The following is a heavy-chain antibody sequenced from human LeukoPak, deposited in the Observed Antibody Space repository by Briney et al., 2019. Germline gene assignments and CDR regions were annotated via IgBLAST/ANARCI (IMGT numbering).Heavy chain of an antibody. CDR2: IIPIFGTA. J-gene: IGHJ4*02. V-gene: IGHV1-69*13. Sequence: SVKVSCKASGGTFSSYAISWVRQAPGQWLEWMGGIIPIFGTANYAQKFQGRVTITADESTSTAYMELSSLRSEDTAVYYCARDGTYDSSGYYSYWGQGTLVTVSS. CDR3: ARDGTYDSSGYYSY. CDR1: GGTFSSYA. D-gene: IGHD3-22*01.